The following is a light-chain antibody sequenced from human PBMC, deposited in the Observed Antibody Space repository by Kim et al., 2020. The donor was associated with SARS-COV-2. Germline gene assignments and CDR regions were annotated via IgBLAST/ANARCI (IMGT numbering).Light chain of an antibody. Sequence: DIQMTQSPSSLSASVGDRVTITCRASQGINYYLAWYQQKPGQVPELLVYGASTLQSGVPSRFSSSGFGTHFTLTISSLQPEDFATYYCQRYDSAPLTFGGGTKVDIK. CDR3: QRYDSAPLT. V-gene: IGKV1-27*01. CDR2: GAS. CDR1: QGINYY. J-gene: IGKJ4*01.